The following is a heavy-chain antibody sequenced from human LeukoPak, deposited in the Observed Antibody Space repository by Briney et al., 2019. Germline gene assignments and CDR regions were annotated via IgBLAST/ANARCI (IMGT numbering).Heavy chain of an antibody. Sequence: GGSLRLSCAASGFTFSSYGMHWVRQAPGKGLEWVAVISYDGSNKYYADSVKGRFTISGGNSKNTLYLQMNSLRAEDTAVYYCAKPKIQGYSSKYDWFDPWGQGTLVTVSS. CDR2: ISYDGSNK. CDR3: AKPKIQGYSSKYDWFDP. CDR1: GFTFSSYG. J-gene: IGHJ5*02. V-gene: IGHV3-30*18. D-gene: IGHD6-13*01.